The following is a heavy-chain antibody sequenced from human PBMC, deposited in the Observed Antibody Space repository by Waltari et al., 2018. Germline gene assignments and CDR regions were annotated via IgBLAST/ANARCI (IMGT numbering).Heavy chain of an antibody. CDR2: MNQDGNER. J-gene: IGHJ4*02. Sequence: VDLVEPGGGLVKPGESLTLSCAASGFTFISYWMTWVRQAPGGGLEWVANMNQDGNERNYVDCVKGRFTISRDNAKNSLDLQMSSRRAEDTALYYCVRGQNADYWGQGALVTVSS. CDR3: VRGQNADY. CDR1: GFTFISYW. V-gene: IGHV3-7*01.